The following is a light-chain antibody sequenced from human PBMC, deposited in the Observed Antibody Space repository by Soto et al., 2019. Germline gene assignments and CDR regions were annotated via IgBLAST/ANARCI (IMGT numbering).Light chain of an antibody. V-gene: IGKV1-33*01. CDR1: QDISNY. J-gene: IGKJ4*01. CDR2: DAS. Sequence: IQMTQSPSSLSASVGDRVTITCQASQDISNYLNWYQQKPGKAPKLLIYDASNLETGVPSRFSGSGSGTDFTFTISSLQPEDIATYYCQQYDNLQLTFGEGTKVDIK. CDR3: QQYDNLQLT.